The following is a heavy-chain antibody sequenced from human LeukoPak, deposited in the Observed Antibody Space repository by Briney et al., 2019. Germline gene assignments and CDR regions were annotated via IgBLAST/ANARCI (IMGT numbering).Heavy chain of an antibody. CDR3: AKEFYSGSGSSHFDY. CDR1: GFTFSNYA. V-gene: IGHV3-30*04. J-gene: IGHJ4*02. D-gene: IGHD3-10*01. Sequence: GGSLRLSCAASGFTFSNYAIHWVRLAPGKGLEWVAVISYDGSNEYYADSVKGRFTISRDNSKNTLYLQMNSLRAEDTAVYYCAKEFYSGSGSSHFDYWGQGTLVTVSS. CDR2: ISYDGSNE.